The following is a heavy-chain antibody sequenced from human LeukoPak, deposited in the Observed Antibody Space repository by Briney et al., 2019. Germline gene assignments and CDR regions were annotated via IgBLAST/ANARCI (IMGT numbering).Heavy chain of an antibody. J-gene: IGHJ5*02. Sequence: LSLTCTVSGGSISSGDYYWSWIRQPPGKGLEWVSAISGSGGSTNHADSVKGRFTISRDNAKNSLYLQMNSLRAEDTAVYYCARDLRHITMIVVVDNWFDPWGQGTLVTVSS. CDR3: ARDLRHITMIVVVDNWFDP. CDR1: GGSISSGDYY. V-gene: IGHV3-11*06. CDR2: ISGSGGST. D-gene: IGHD3-22*01.